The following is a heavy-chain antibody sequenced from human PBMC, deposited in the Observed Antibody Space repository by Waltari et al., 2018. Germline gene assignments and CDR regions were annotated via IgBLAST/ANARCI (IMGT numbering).Heavy chain of an antibody. V-gene: IGHV4-59*11. CDR2: IYYSGST. Sequence: QVQLQVSGPGLVKPSESLSLTCTVSGGSISSHYWRWSRQPPGKGLEWIGYIYYSGSTNYNPSLKSRVTISVDTSKNQFSLKLSSVTAADTAVYYCARGGIAGAFDIWGQGTMVTVSS. CDR3: ARGGIAGAFDI. D-gene: IGHD6-13*01. J-gene: IGHJ3*02. CDR1: GGSISSHY.